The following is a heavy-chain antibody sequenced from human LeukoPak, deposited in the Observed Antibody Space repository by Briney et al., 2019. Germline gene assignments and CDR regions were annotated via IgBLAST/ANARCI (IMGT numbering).Heavy chain of an antibody. CDR3: ARGGYPRH. J-gene: IGHJ4*02. Sequence: SETLSLTCAVYGGSFSGYYWSWIRQPPGKGLEWIGEINHSGSTNYNPSLKSRVTISVDTSKNQFSLKLSSVTAADTAVYYCARGGYPRHWGQGTLVTVSS. D-gene: IGHD5-12*01. CDR2: INHSGST. CDR1: GGSFSGYY. V-gene: IGHV4-34*01.